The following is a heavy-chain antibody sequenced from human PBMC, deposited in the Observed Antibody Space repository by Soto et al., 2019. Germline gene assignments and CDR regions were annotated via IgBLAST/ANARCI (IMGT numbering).Heavy chain of an antibody. Sequence: PGGSLRLSCAASGFTFSSYSMNWVRQAPGKGLEWVSYISSSSSTIYYADSVKGRFTISRDNAKNSLYLQMNSLRAEDTAVYYCASHYDILTDYYYYMDVWGKGTTVTVSS. CDR2: ISSSSSTI. J-gene: IGHJ6*03. CDR1: GFTFSSYS. CDR3: ASHYDILTDYYYYMDV. V-gene: IGHV3-48*01. D-gene: IGHD3-9*01.